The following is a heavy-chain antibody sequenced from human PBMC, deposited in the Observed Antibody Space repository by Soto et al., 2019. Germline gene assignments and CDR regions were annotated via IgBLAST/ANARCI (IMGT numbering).Heavy chain of an antibody. CDR3: AKVLEVFGCSGVFDY. J-gene: IGHJ4*01. D-gene: IGHD2-15*01. Sequence: GGSLRLSCAASGFTFSSYAMSWVRQAPGKGLEWVSAISGSGGSTYYADSVKGRFTISRDNSKNTLYLQMNSLRAEDTAVYYCAKVLEVFGCSGVFDYWGQGTLVTVSS. CDR2: ISGSGGST. V-gene: IGHV3-23*01. CDR1: GFTFSSYA.